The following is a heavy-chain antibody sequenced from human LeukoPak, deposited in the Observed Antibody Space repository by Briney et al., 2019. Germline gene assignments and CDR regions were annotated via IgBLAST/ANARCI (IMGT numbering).Heavy chain of an antibody. CDR3: ASLGSWDSYGQYYYYYMDV. CDR1: GDSISTDHW. V-gene: IGHV4-4*02. Sequence: SGTLSLTCAVSGDSISTDHWWSWVRQTPGKGLEWIGEIYHSGSTNYNPSLKSRVTISVGKSNNQFSLKLTSLTAADTAVYYCASLGSWDSYGQYYYYYMDVWGKGTTVTVSS. D-gene: IGHD5-18*01. J-gene: IGHJ6*03. CDR2: IYHSGST.